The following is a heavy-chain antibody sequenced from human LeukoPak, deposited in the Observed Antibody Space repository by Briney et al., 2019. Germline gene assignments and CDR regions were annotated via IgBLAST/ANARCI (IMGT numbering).Heavy chain of an antibody. Sequence: PGGSLRLSCAASGFTFSTYGVNWVRQAPGKGLEWVSYISSTSTIYYADSVKGRFTISRDNAKNSLYLQMSSLRAEDTAVYYCARLTTGTFPWYYYGMDVWGQGTTVIVSS. D-gene: IGHD1-1*01. CDR1: GFTFSTYG. CDR2: ISSTSTI. J-gene: IGHJ6*02. V-gene: IGHV3-48*01. CDR3: ARLTTGTFPWYYYGMDV.